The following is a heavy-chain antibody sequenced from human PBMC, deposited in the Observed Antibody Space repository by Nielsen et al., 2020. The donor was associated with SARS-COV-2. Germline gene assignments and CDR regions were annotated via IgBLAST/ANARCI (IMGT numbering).Heavy chain of an antibody. D-gene: IGHD6-19*01. CDR1: GFTFSSYG. CDR3: ARDSSGWYALTTYYYYGMDV. J-gene: IGHJ6*02. Sequence: GESLKISCAASGFTFSSYGMHWVRQAPGKGLEWVSYISSSSSTIYYADSVKGRFTISRDNAKNSLYLQMNSLRAEDTAVYYCARDSSGWYALTTYYYYGMDVWGQGTTVTVSS. V-gene: IGHV3-48*01. CDR2: ISSSSSTI.